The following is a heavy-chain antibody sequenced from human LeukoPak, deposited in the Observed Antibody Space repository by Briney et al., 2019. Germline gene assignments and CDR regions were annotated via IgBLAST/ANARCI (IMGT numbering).Heavy chain of an antibody. J-gene: IGHJ3*02. V-gene: IGHV1-2*02. Sequence: ASVKVSCKASGYTFTGHFMHWVRQAPGQGLEWMGWISPNSGDTNYAQKFQGRVTMTRDTSISTAYMELSRLRSDDTAVYYCARSYYYDTTGYTHDDAFDIWGQGTMATVSS. CDR1: GYTFTGHF. D-gene: IGHD3-22*01. CDR2: ISPNSGDT. CDR3: ARSYYYDTTGYTHDDAFDI.